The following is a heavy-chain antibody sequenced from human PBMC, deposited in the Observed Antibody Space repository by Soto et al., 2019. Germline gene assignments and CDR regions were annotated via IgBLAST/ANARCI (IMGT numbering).Heavy chain of an antibody. V-gene: IGHV4-59*13. J-gene: IGHJ5*02. CDR2: ISYTGST. CDR3: ASVRELPVGFDP. D-gene: IGHD3-10*01. CDR1: GDSITSYY. Sequence: QVQLQESGRGLVKPSETLSLTCTVSGDSITSYYWSWIRQPPGKGLEWVGDISYTGSTIYNPSLESRATISLHTSTNQVSLSPNTVTVADTAVYYRASVRELPVGFDPWGRGTLVTVSS.